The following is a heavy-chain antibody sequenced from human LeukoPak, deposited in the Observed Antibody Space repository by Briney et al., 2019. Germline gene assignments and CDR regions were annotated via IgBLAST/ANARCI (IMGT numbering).Heavy chain of an antibody. Sequence: SETLSLTCAVYGGSFSGYYWSWIRQPPGKGLEWIGETNHSGSTNYNPSLKSRVTISVDTSKNQFSLKLSSVTAADTAVYYCARGGYYIPYWGQGTLVTVSS. J-gene: IGHJ4*02. CDR2: TNHSGST. CDR3: ARGGYYIPY. CDR1: GGSFSGYY. V-gene: IGHV4-34*01. D-gene: IGHD3-3*01.